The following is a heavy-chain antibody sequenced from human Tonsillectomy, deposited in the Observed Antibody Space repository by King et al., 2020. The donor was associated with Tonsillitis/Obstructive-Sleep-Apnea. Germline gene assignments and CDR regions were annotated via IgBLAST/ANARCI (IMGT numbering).Heavy chain of an antibody. CDR3: ARPLGVVVPAAIRIHGAFDI. CDR1: GGSFSGYY. V-gene: IGHV4-34*01. D-gene: IGHD2-2*02. CDR2: INHSGST. Sequence: HVQLQQWGAGLLKPSETLSLTCAVYGGSFSGYYWSWIRQPPGKGLEWIGEINHSGSTNYNPSLKSRVTISVDTSKNQFSLKLSSVTAADTAVYYCARPLGVVVPAAIRIHGAFDIWGQGTMVTVSS. J-gene: IGHJ3*02.